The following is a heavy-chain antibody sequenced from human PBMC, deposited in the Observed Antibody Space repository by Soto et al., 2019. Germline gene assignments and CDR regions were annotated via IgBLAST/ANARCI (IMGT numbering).Heavy chain of an antibody. CDR2: INPSGGST. V-gene: IGHV1-46*01. CDR1: GYTFTSYY. CDR3: ARRVYYYASSGSYVHYFDY. D-gene: IGHD3-22*01. Sequence: GASVKVSCKASGYTFTSYYMHWVRQAPGQGLEWMGIINPSGGSTSYAQKFQGRVTMTRDTSTSTVYMELSSLRSEDTAVYYCARRVYYYASSGSYVHYFDYWGQGTLVTVSS. J-gene: IGHJ4*02.